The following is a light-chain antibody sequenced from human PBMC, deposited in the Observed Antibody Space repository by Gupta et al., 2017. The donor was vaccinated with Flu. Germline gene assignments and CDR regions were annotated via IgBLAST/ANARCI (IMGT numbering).Light chain of an antibody. V-gene: IGKV1-39*01. J-gene: IGKJ1*01. CDR3: QQSYTTPRT. Sequence: DIERTQSPSSLSASVGDRVTITCRASQSISVYLNWYQQKPGKAPELLIYAASSLESGVPSRFAGSGSGTFFTLTISSLQPEDFATYHCQQSYTTPRTFGQGTKVEIK. CDR2: AAS. CDR1: QSISVY.